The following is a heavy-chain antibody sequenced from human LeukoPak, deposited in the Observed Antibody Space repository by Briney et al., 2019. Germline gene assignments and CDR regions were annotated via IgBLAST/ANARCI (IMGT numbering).Heavy chain of an antibody. J-gene: IGHJ4*02. CDR1: GFTFSSYA. D-gene: IGHD6-19*01. Sequence: GGSLRLSCAASGFTFSSYAMSWVRQAPGKGLEWVSAISGSGGSTYYADSVKGRFTTSRDNSKNTLYLQMNSLRAEDTAVYYCAKDPGEQWLVDFDYWGQGTLVTVSS. V-gene: IGHV3-23*01. CDR2: ISGSGGST. CDR3: AKDPGEQWLVDFDY.